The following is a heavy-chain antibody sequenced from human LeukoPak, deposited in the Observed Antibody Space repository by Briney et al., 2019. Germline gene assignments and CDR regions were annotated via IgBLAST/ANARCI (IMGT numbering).Heavy chain of an antibody. CDR2: IYHTGST. D-gene: IGHD3-10*01. J-gene: IGHJ4*02. CDR1: GYSISRGYY. Sequence: SETLSLTCGVSGYSISRGYYWAWIRQPPGKGLEWIGTIYHTGSTYYTPSLGSRVTISADTSKNEFSLHLNSVTAADTAVYYCARAGWIITSGIDYWGQGALVTVSS. CDR3: ARAGWIITSGIDY. V-gene: IGHV4-38-2*01.